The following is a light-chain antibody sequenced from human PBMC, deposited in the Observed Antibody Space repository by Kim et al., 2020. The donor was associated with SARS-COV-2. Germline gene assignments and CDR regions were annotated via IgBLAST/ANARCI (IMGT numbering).Light chain of an antibody. CDR1: QSVSSN. CDR3: QHYNNWPLT. V-gene: IGKV3-15*01. J-gene: IGKJ4*01. CDR2: GAS. Sequence: EIVMTQSPATLSVSPGERATLSCRASQSVSSNLAWYQPKPGQAPRLLIYGASTRATDIPARFTGSGSGTEFTLTISSLQSEDFAVYYCQHYNNWPLTFGGGTKVDIK.